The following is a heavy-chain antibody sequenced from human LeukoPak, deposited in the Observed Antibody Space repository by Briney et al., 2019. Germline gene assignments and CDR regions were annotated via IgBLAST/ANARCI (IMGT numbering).Heavy chain of an antibody. CDR2: ISAYNVNT. V-gene: IGHV1-18*01. J-gene: IGHJ4*02. Sequence: GASVKVSCKASGYTFTTYVISWVGQPPGQGLEWLGWISAYNVNTDYAQSLQGRVTMTIDTSTSTVYMELRSLRSDDTAVYYCARDVGRSYDLDYWGQGTLVTVSS. D-gene: IGHD3-16*01. CDR1: GYTFTTYV. CDR3: ARDVGRSYDLDY.